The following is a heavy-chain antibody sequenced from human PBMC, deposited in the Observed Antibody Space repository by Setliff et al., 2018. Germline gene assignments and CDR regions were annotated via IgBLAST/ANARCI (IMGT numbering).Heavy chain of an antibody. CDR1: GGSIGHYY. J-gene: IGHJ6*03. D-gene: IGHD6-19*01. CDR3: ARHLSSGSYYMDV. V-gene: IGHV4-4*08. Sequence: PSETLSLTCIVSGGSIGHYYWNWIRQPPGKGLEWIGYVYTSGSTNYNPSLKSRVTISVDTSKNQFSLKLSSVTAADTAVYYCARHLSSGSYYMDVWGKGTTVTVSS. CDR2: VYTSGST.